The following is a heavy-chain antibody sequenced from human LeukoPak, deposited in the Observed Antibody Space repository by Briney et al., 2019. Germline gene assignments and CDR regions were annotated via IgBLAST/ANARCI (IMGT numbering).Heavy chain of an antibody. CDR2: IKSKIDGEAP. J-gene: IGHJ4*02. CDR1: GFNFASSW. Sequence: GGSLRLSSAASGFNFASSWMSWVRQAPGKGLEWIGRIKSKIDGEAPEFATAVKGRFTISGDDSKDTVYLQMNSLKIEDTGVYYCKAWFTGRPEGGQGTLVTVSS. V-gene: IGHV3-15*01. D-gene: IGHD3-10*01. CDR3: KAWFTGRPE.